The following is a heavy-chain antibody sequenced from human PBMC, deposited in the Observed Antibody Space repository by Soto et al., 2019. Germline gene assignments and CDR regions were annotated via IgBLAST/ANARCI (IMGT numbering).Heavy chain of an antibody. CDR1: GGTFSSYA. V-gene: IGHV1-69*06. CDR3: ARGPDIVATIFRLQHYYYYGMDV. CDR2: IIPIFGTA. D-gene: IGHD5-12*01. J-gene: IGHJ6*02. Sequence: QVRLVQSGAEVKKPGSSVKVSCKASGGTFSSYAISWVRQAPGQGLEWMGGIIPIFGTADYAQKVQGRVTITADKSTSTAYMELSSLRSEDTAVYYCARGPDIVATIFRLQHYYYYGMDVWGQGTTVTVSS.